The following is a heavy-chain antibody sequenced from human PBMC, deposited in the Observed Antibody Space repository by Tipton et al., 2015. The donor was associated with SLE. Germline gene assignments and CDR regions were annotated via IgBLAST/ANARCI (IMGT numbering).Heavy chain of an antibody. CDR2: IYYSGST. J-gene: IGHJ4*02. Sequence: TLSLTCTVSGGSISSHYWSWIRQPPGKGLEWIGYIYYSGSTYYNPSLKSRVTISVDTSKNQFSLKLSSVTAADTAVYYCARGRRDGYNYLDYWGQGTLVTVSS. V-gene: IGHV4-59*08. CDR1: GGSISSHY. CDR3: ARGRRDGYNYLDY. D-gene: IGHD5-24*01.